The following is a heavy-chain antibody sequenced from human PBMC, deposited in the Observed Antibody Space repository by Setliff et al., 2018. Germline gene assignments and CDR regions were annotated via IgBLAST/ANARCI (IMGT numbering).Heavy chain of an antibody. CDR2: MNPNSGNT. J-gene: IGHJ4*02. CDR3: ARAQSWSGGPYYFDN. V-gene: IGHV1-8*02. Sequence: ASVKVSCKASGGTFTSYDINWVRQATGQGLEWMGWMNPNSGNTGYAQKFQGRVTMTRNTSISTAYMDLSSLRFEDTAVYYCARAQSWSGGPYYFDNWGQGTLVTVSS. D-gene: IGHD3-3*01. CDR1: GGTFTSYD.